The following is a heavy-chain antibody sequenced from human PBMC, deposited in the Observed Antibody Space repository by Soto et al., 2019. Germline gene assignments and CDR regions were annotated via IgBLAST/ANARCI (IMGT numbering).Heavy chain of an antibody. J-gene: IGHJ4*02. V-gene: IGHV1-69*13. Sequence: EASVKVSCKASGGTFSSYAISWVRQAPGQGLEWMGGIIPIFGTANYAQKFQGRVTITADESTSTAYMELSSLRSEDTAVYYCAISHDYYDSSGYCGDFWSQGTLVTVSS. D-gene: IGHD3-22*01. CDR3: AISHDYYDSSGYCGDF. CDR2: IIPIFGTA. CDR1: GGTFSSYA.